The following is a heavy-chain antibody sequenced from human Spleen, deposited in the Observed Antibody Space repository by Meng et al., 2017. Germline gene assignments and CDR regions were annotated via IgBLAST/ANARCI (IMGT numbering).Heavy chain of an antibody. V-gene: IGHV7-4-1*02. J-gene: IGHJ4*02. CDR2: INTNTGNP. CDR3: ARTKEYYDSSFDL. Sequence: VQFVQSGSEVKKPGASVKVSCKASGYTFTTYTMHWVRQAPGQGLEWLGLINTNTGNPTYAPGFTGRFVFSLDTSISTAYLQISGLRAEDTAMYYCARTKEYYDSSFDLWGQGTVVTVSS. CDR1: GYTFTTYT. D-gene: IGHD3-22*01.